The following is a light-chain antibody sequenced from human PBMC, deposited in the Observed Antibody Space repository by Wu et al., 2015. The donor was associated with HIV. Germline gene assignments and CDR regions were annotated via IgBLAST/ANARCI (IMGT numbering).Light chain of an antibody. CDR1: EFISSSM. V-gene: IGKV3-20*01. Sequence: EIVLTQSPGSLSLSPGESATLSCRTSEFISSSMLAWYQQKPGQAPRLLIYRVSSRATGIPDRFSGSGSGTDFTLTISRLEPEDFAVYYCQQYGSSPLWTFGQGTKVEIK. CDR3: QQYGSSPLWT. J-gene: IGKJ1*01. CDR2: RVS.